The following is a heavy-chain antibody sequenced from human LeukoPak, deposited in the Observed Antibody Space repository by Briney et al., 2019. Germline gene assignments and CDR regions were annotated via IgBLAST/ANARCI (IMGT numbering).Heavy chain of an antibody. V-gene: IGHV4-39*07. D-gene: IGHD3-16*01. J-gene: IGHJ2*01. CDR1: GGSISSSSYY. CDR3: ARGWGPKDTFRYFDL. Sequence: SETLSLTCTVSGGSISSSSYYWGWIRQPPGKGLEWIGSIYYSGSTYYNPSLKSRVTISVDTSKNQFSLKLSSMTAADTAVYHCARGWGPKDTFRYFDLWGRGTLVTVSS. CDR2: IYYSGST.